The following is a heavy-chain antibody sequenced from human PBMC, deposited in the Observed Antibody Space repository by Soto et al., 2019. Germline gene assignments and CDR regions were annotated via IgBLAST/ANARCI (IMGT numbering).Heavy chain of an antibody. V-gene: IGHV6-1*01. Sequence: TLSLTCAIFGGSVSRNSAAWNWIRLSPSRGLEWLARTYYRSRWYNDYAVSVRSRITVNPDTSKNQFSLQLTSVTPEDTAVYYCAGTTSHQWYYMDVWGKGTTVTVSS. J-gene: IGHJ6*03. CDR2: TYYRSRWYN. CDR1: GGSVSRNSAA. CDR3: AGTTSHQWYYMDV. D-gene: IGHD1-7*01.